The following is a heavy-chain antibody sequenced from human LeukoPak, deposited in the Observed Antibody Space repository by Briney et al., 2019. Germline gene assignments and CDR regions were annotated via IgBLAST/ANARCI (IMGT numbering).Heavy chain of an antibody. D-gene: IGHD1-26*01. Sequence: ASVNVSCKASGYTFTSYGISWVRQAPGQGLEWMGWISAYNGNTNYAQKLQGRFTMTTDTSTSTAYMELRSLRSDDTAVYYCARGSSVGATDNWFDPWGQGTLVTVSS. V-gene: IGHV1-18*01. J-gene: IGHJ5*02. CDR1: GYTFTSYG. CDR3: ARGSSVGATDNWFDP. CDR2: ISAYNGNT.